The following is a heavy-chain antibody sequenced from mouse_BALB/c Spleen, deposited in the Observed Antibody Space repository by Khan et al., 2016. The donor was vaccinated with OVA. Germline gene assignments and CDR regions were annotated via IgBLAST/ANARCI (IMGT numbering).Heavy chain of an antibody. CDR3: ARGGAAYYRNDGGAMDY. Sequence: QVQLKQSGPELKKPGETVRISCKASGYTFTTAGIQWVQKMPGKGLKWIGWINTHSGVPKYAEDFKGRFAFSLEISVNTAYLQITNLKNEDTATYFGARGGAAYYRNDGGAMDYWGQGTLVTVSS. V-gene: IGHV9-4*02. CDR2: INTHSGVP. J-gene: IGHJ4*01. D-gene: IGHD2-14*01. CDR1: GYTFTTAG.